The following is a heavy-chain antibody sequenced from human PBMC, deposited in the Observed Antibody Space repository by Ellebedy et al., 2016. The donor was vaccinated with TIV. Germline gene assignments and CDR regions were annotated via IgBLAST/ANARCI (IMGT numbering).Heavy chain of an antibody. V-gene: IGHV4-59*01. D-gene: IGHD5-24*01. CDR2: IYYSGYT. Sequence: MPGGSLRLSCTVSGDSISGYYWSWIRQPPGKRLEWIASIYYSGYTNHNPSLKSRVTVSLHPSKNQFSLKLSSVTAADTAVYYCASSRERPLYWYFGLWGRGTLVTVSS. CDR1: GDSISGYY. J-gene: IGHJ2*01. CDR3: ASSRERPLYWYFGL.